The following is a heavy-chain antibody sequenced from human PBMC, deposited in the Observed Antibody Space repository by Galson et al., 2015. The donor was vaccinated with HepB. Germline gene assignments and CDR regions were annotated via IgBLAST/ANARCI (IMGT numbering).Heavy chain of an antibody. D-gene: IGHD3-9*01. J-gene: IGHJ4*02. Sequence: SVKVSCKASGYTFTSYGISWVRQAPGQGLEWMGWISAYNGNTNYAQKLQGRVTMTTDTSTSTAYMELRSLRSDDTAVYYCARDVYDILTGYYGFDYWGQGTLVTVSS. CDR3: ARDVYDILTGYYGFDY. CDR1: GYTFTSYG. V-gene: IGHV1-18*01. CDR2: ISAYNGNT.